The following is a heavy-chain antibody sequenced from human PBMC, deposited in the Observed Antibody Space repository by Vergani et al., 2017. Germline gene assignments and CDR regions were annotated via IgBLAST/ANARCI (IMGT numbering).Heavy chain of an antibody. J-gene: IGHJ4*02. CDR1: GFTFTSSA. V-gene: IGHV1-58*02. CDR2: IVVGSGNT. CDR3: AKMAKSGYVIPPGGLFDY. Sequence: QMQLVQSGPEVKKPGTSVKVSCKASGFTFTSSAMQWVRQARGQRLEWIGWIVVGSGNTNYAQKFQERVTITRDMSTSTAYMELSSLRSEDTAVYYCAKMAKSGYVIPPGGLFDYWGQGTLVTVSS. D-gene: IGHD5-12*01.